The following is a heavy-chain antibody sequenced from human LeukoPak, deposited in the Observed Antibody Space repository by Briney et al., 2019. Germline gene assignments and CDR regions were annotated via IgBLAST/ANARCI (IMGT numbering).Heavy chain of an antibody. D-gene: IGHD3-22*01. CDR1: GYTFTRYA. J-gene: IGHJ3*02. Sequence: GASVKVSCKASGYTFTRYAISWVRQAPGQGLEWMGGIIPIFGTANYAQKFQGRVTITADESTSTAYMELSSLRSEDTAVYYCARVIITMIVVQDAFDIWGQGTMVTVSS. V-gene: IGHV1-69*13. CDR2: IIPIFGTA. CDR3: ARVIITMIVVQDAFDI.